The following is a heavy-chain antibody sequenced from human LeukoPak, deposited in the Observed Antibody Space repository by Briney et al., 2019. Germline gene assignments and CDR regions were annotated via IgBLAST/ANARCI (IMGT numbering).Heavy chain of an antibody. CDR2: ISAYNGNT. D-gene: IGHD4-17*01. CDR3: ASILDYGDYNDAFDI. V-gene: IGHV1-18*01. Sequence: ASVKVSCKASGYTFTSYGISWVRQAPGQGLEWMGWISAYNGNTNYAQKLQGRVTMTTDTSTSTAYMELSSLRSEDTAVYYCASILDYGDYNDAFDIWGQGTMVTVSS. CDR1: GYTFTSYG. J-gene: IGHJ3*02.